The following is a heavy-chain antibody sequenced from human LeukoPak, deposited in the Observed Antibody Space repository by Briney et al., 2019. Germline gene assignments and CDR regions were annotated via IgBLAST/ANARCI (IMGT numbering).Heavy chain of an antibody. CDR3: ATGAGPLKYYYYMDV. D-gene: IGHD7-27*01. V-gene: IGHV3-66*01. CDR2: IYDTGSK. CDR1: GFIVSGNH. J-gene: IGHJ6*03. Sequence: PGGSLRLSCAASGFIVSGNHMTWVRQAPGKGLEAVSVIYDTGSKYYADSVKGRFTISRDNDKNTLFLQMNSLRADDTAVYYCATGAGPLKYYYYMDVWGTGAAVTISS.